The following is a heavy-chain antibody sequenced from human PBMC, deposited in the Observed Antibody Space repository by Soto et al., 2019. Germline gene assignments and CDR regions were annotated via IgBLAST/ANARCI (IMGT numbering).Heavy chain of an antibody. CDR2: IHHSGST. Sequence: SETLSLTCAVYRGSFSGYYWSWIRQPPGKGLECIGEIHHSGSTNYNPSLKSRVTISVDTSKNQFSLKLSSVTAADTAVYYCARGRVGAAAGPKNSPFDDWGQGTLATVSS. CDR1: RGSFSGYY. D-gene: IGHD6-13*01. CDR3: ARGRVGAAAGPKNSPFDD. V-gene: IGHV4-34*01. J-gene: IGHJ4*02.